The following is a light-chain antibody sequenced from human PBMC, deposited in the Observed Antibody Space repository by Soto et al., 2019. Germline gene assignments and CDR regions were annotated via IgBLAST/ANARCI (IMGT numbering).Light chain of an antibody. CDR1: LPISNY. Sequence: DIQDTKCPSDRRASVGGRVTMTFRSSLPISNYLALYQQKPGKIPNLLIYAASTLQAGVPSRFIGSGSGPDFTLTFSKLEPEDFAVHYSRQYGRSPTFGQGTKVDIK. J-gene: IGKJ1*01. V-gene: IGKV1-27*01. CDR3: RQYGRSPT. CDR2: AAS.